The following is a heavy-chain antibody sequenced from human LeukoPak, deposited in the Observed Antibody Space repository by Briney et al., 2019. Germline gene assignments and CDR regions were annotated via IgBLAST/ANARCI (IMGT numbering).Heavy chain of an antibody. CDR3: ARDVYPKTYDY. Sequence: GGSLRLSCAASGFTFSSYGMRWVRQAPRKGLEWVAVIWYDGSNKYYADSVKGRFTISRDNSKNTLYLQMNSLRAEDTAVYYCARDVYPKTYDYWGQGTLVTVSS. V-gene: IGHV3-33*01. CDR1: GFTFSSYG. J-gene: IGHJ4*02. D-gene: IGHD5/OR15-5a*01. CDR2: IWYDGSNK.